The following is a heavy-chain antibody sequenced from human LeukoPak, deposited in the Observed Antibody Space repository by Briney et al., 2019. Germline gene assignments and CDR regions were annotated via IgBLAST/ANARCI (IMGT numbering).Heavy chain of an antibody. CDR1: AFTFSNYG. Sequence: GGSLRLSCAASAFTFSNYGMHWVRQAPDKGLEWVAVISYDGSYKFYADSVKGRFTISRDKSKSTLYLQMNRQRTSVCAVSYCAKDRYSGLNTIDYWGQGTLVTVSS. CDR3: AKDRYSGLNTIDY. CDR2: ISYDGSYK. J-gene: IGHJ4*02. V-gene: IGHV3-30*18. D-gene: IGHD6-13*01.